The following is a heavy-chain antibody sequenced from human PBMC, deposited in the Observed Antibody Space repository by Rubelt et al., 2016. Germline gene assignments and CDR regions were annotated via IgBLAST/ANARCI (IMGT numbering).Heavy chain of an antibody. D-gene: IGHD6-19*01. CDR1: GYTFTGYY. CDR3: ASHHQRLGWVDAFDI. V-gene: IGHV1-18*04. CDR2: ISAYNGNT. J-gene: IGHJ3*02. Sequence: QVQLVQSGAEVKKPGASVKVSCKASGYTFTGYYMHWVRQAPGQGLEWMGWISAYNGNTNYAQKLQGRVTMTTDTSTSTAYMERRSLRSDDTAVYYCASHHQRLGWVDAFDIWGQGTMVTVSS.